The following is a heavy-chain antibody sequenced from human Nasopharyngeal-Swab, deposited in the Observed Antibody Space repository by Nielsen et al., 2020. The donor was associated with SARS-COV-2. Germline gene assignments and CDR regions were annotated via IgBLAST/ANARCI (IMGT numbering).Heavy chain of an antibody. Sequence: GESLKISCEVSGFSVSYNYMSWVRQAPGKGLEWVAVIYSRGETHYTDSVRGRFTISRDNSKNMVNLQLNSLRAGDTAVYYCARMDFIASRDYWGQGTLVTVSS. CDR3: ARMDFIASRDY. CDR2: IYSRGET. V-gene: IGHV3-53*01. J-gene: IGHJ4*02. D-gene: IGHD6-13*01. CDR1: GFSVSYNY.